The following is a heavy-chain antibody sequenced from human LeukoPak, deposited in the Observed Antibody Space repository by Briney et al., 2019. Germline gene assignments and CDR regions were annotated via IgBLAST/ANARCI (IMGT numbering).Heavy chain of an antibody. CDR2: ISSSSSYI. Sequence: PGGSLRLSCAASGFTFSSYSMNWVRQAPGKGLEWVSSISSSSSYIYYADSVKGRFAISRDNAKNSLYLQVNSLRAEDTAVYYCARGRQVVRVWGQGTLVTVSS. J-gene: IGHJ4*02. V-gene: IGHV3-21*01. D-gene: IGHD6-13*01. CDR3: ARGRQVVRV. CDR1: GFTFSSYS.